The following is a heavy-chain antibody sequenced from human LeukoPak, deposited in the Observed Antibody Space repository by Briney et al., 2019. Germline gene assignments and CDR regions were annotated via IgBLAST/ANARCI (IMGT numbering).Heavy chain of an antibody. D-gene: IGHD2-8*01. CDR2: ITHNGGST. J-gene: IGHJ4*02. Sequence: PGGSLRLSCAASGFTFSSYPMYWVRQAPGNGLEYVSAITHNGGSTYYANSVKGRFTISRDNSKNTLYLQMGSLRAEDMAVYYCARGRYCSNGVCQYFDYWGQGTLVTVSS. CDR3: ARGRYCSNGVCQYFDY. V-gene: IGHV3-64*01. CDR1: GFTFSSYP.